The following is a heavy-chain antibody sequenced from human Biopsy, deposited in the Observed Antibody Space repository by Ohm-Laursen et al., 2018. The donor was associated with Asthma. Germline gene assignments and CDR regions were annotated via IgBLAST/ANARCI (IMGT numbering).Heavy chain of an antibody. CDR2: IMTVFGTT. D-gene: IGHD6-19*01. J-gene: IGHJ6*02. V-gene: IGHV1-69*13. Sequence: SVKVSCKAPGGTFSNFAISWARQAPGQGLEWLGGIMTVFGTTNYAQKFQGRVTITADESTSTACMEVTSLRSEDTAIYYCARCQVGYSSGWSLLLKKIYYSGMDVWGQGTAVTVSS. CDR1: GGTFSNFA. CDR3: ARCQVGYSSGWSLLLKKIYYSGMDV.